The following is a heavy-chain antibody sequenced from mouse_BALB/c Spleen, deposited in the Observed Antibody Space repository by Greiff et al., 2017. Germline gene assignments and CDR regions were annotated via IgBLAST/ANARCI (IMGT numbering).Heavy chain of an antibody. V-gene: IGHV1-7*01. D-gene: IGHD4-1*01. CDR3: ARERANWDYYAMDY. CDR1: GYTFTSYW. CDR2: INPSTGYT. J-gene: IGHJ4*01. Sequence: VKLMESGAELAKPGASVKMSCKASGYTFTSYWMHWVKQRPGQGLEWIGYINPSTGYTEYNQKFKDKATLTADKSSSTAYMQLSSLTSEDSAVYYCARERANWDYYAMDYWGQGTSVTVSS.